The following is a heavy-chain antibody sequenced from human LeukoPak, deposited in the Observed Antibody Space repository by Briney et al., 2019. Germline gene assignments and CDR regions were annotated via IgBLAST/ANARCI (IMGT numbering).Heavy chain of an antibody. CDR2: ISSNGATT. D-gene: IGHD6-6*01. CDR1: GFTFNRFY. V-gene: IGHV3-64D*06. J-gene: IGHJ4*02. Sequence: GVSLRLSCSASGFTFNRFYLHWVRQAPGKGLEFVSHISSNGATTYYADSVKGRFTISRDNSKNTLYLQMSSLRADDTAVYYCVKDRSIAAPNNDFFDSWGQGALVTVSS. CDR3: VKDRSIAAPNNDFFDS.